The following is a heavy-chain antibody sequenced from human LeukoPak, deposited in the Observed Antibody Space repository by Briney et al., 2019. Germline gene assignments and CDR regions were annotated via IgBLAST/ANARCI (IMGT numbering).Heavy chain of an antibody. CDR2: IYYSGST. D-gene: IGHD3-22*01. V-gene: IGHV4-59*01. J-gene: IGHJ1*01. CDR3: AAYYYDSSGYFFQH. CDR1: GGSISSYY. Sequence: PSETLFLTCTVSGGSISSYYWSWIRQPPGKGLEWIGYIYYSGSTNYNPSLKSRVTISVDTSKNQFSLKLSSVTAADTAVYYCAAYYYDSSGYFFQHWGQGTLVTVSS.